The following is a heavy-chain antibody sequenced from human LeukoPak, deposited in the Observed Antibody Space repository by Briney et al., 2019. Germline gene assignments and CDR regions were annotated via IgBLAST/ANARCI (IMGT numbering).Heavy chain of an antibody. D-gene: IGHD2-2*01. J-gene: IGHJ4*02. Sequence: PGGSLRLSCAASGFTFSSYGMHWVRQAPGKGLEWVAFIRYDGSNKYYADSVKGRFTISRDNSKNTLYLQMNSLRAEDTAVYYCAKVPYCSGTSCYGFDYWGQGTLVTVSS. V-gene: IGHV3-30*02. CDR2: IRYDGSNK. CDR3: AKVPYCSGTSCYGFDY. CDR1: GFTFSSYG.